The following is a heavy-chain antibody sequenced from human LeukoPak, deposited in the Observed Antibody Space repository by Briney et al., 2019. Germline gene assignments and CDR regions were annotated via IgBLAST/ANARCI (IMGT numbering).Heavy chain of an antibody. CDR1: GGSVSSGTYY. Sequence: KPSETLSLTCTISGGSVSSGTYYWSWIRLPPGKELEWIGYISYIENTNYNPSLKSRVTISKDTSKNQFSLKLSSVTAADTAVYHCARDSYYGGTQDYWGQGTLVTVSS. J-gene: IGHJ4*02. D-gene: IGHD4-23*01. CDR2: ISYIENT. V-gene: IGHV4-61*01. CDR3: ARDSYYGGTQDY.